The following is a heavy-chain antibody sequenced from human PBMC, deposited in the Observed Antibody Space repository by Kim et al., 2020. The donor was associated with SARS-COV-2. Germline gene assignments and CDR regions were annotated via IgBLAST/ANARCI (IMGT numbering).Heavy chain of an antibody. CDR3: ARATPAGYYYDSSGYLDY. Sequence: GGSLRLSCAASGFTFSDYYMSWIRQAPGKGLEWVSYISSSSSYTNYADSVKGRFTISRDNAKNSLYLQMNSLRAEDTAVYYCARATPAGYYYDSSGYLDYWGQGTLVTVSS. CDR2: ISSSSSYT. V-gene: IGHV3-11*06. CDR1: GFTFSDYY. J-gene: IGHJ4*02. D-gene: IGHD3-22*01.